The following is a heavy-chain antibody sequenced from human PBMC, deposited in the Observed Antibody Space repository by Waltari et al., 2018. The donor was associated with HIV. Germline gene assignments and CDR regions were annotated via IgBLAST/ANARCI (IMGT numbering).Heavy chain of an antibody. CDR1: GLTISSNY. CDR2: IYSGGSR. J-gene: IGHJ6*02. V-gene: IGHV3-53*01. CDR3: ARDPRSSGYYGMDV. D-gene: IGHD1-26*01. Sequence: VQLVASGGGLIEPGGSLRVSCAASGLTISSNYMSWVRQAPGKGLEWVSVIYSGGSRYYADSVKGRFIISRDNSKNTVSLHMNSLRAEDTAVYYCARDPRSSGYYGMDVWGQGIKVTVSS.